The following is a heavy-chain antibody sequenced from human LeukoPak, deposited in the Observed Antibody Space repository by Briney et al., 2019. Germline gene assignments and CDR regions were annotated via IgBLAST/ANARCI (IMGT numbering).Heavy chain of an antibody. CDR1: GFTFSDYY. Sequence: PGGSLRLSCAASGFTFSDYYMSWIRQAPGKGLEWVSYISSSGSTIYYADSVKGRFTISRDNSKNTLYLQMNSLRAEDTAVYYCARDRGITMVRGVIVSWGQGTLVTVSS. V-gene: IGHV3-11*01. CDR3: ARDRGITMVRGVIVS. CDR2: ISSSGSTI. J-gene: IGHJ4*02. D-gene: IGHD3-10*01.